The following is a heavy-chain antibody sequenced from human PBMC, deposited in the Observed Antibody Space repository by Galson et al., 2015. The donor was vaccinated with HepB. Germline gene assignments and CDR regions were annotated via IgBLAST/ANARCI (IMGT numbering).Heavy chain of an antibody. V-gene: IGHV3-11*06. CDR1: GFTFSDYY. CDR2: ISSSSSYT. CDR3: ARAQRDYYYGSGSYLDY. Sequence: SLRPSCAASGFTFSDYYMSWIRQAPGKGLEWVSYISSSSSYTNYADSVKGRFTISRDNAKNSLYLQMNSLRAEDTAVYYCARAQRDYYYGSGSYLDYWGQGTLVTVSS. D-gene: IGHD3-10*01. J-gene: IGHJ4*02.